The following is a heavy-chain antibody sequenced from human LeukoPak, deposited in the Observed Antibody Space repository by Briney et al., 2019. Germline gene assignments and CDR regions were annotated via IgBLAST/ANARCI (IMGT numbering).Heavy chain of an antibody. Sequence: SETLSLTCAVYGGSFSGYYWSWIRQPPGKGLEWIGEINHSGSTNYNPSLKSRVTISVDTSKNQFSLKLSSVTAADTAVYYCARQGWFGELLSPLDYWGQGTLVTVSS. CDR1: GGSFSGYY. CDR3: ARQGWFGELLSPLDY. CDR2: INHSGST. D-gene: IGHD3-10*01. J-gene: IGHJ4*02. V-gene: IGHV4-34*01.